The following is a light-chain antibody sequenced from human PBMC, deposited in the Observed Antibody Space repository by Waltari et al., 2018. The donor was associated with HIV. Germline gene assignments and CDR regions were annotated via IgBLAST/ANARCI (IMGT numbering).Light chain of an antibody. V-gene: IGLV1-47*01. CDR3: AIWDDNLRGV. CDR1: SSVTGRTH. J-gene: IGLJ2*01. Sequence: QSVLSQPPSASGTPGQRVTISCSGSSSVTGRTHVYWYQQLPGSPPKLLIYRNYQRPSVVPDRFSGSKSGSSASLTISGLRSDDEADYYCAIWDDNLRGVFGGGTRLTVL. CDR2: RNY.